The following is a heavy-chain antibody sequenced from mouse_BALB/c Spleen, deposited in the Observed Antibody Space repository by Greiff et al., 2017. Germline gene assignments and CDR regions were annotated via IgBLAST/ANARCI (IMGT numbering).Heavy chain of an antibody. CDR2: IYPGDGDT. D-gene: IGHD1-1*01. Sequence: VKLVESGAELARPGASVKLSCKASGYTFTSYWMQWVKQRPGQGLEWIGAIYPGDGDTRYTQKFKGKATLTADKSSSTAYMQLSSLASEDSAVYYCARDYGSPYYAMDYWGQGTSVTVSS. CDR1: GYTFTSYW. J-gene: IGHJ4*01. V-gene: IGHV1-87*01. CDR3: ARDYGSPYYAMDY.